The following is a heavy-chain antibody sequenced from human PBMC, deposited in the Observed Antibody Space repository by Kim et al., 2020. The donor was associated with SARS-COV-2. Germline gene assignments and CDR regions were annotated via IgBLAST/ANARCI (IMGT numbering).Heavy chain of an antibody. J-gene: IGHJ4*02. CDR3: ARDVYGDYRFDY. V-gene: IGHV7-4-1*02. D-gene: IGHD4-17*01. Sequence: GFTGRFVFSLDTSVTTAYLQISSLKAEDTAVYYCARDVYGDYRFDYWGQGTLITVSS.